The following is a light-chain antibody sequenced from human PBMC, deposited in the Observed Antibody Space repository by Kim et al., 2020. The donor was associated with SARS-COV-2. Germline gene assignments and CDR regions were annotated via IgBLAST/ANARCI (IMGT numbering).Light chain of an antibody. Sequence: SYELTQPPSVSVSPGQTATITCSGDELGNKFVCWYRQKPGQSPVLVMYEDVKRPSGIPERFSGSNSGNTATLTISGTQAMDEADYYCQAWDSSRYVFGTGTKVTVL. V-gene: IGLV3-1*01. CDR3: QAWDSSRYV. J-gene: IGLJ1*01. CDR1: ELGNKF. CDR2: EDV.